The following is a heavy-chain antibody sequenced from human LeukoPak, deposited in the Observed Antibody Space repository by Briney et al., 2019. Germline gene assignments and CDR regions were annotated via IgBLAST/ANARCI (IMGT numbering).Heavy chain of an antibody. D-gene: IGHD3-10*01. CDR2: IFYRGST. V-gene: IGHV4-59*01. J-gene: IGHJ6*03. CDR3: GRGIDGSGSYYYYYYYMDV. CDR1: VGSISSYY. Sequence: SETLSLTCSVSVGSISSYYWSWIRQPPGRGLEWVGYIFYRGSTNYNPSLKSRVTVAVDTSKNQFSLKLSSVTAADAAVEYCGRGIDGSGSYYYYYYYMDVWGKGTTVTVSS.